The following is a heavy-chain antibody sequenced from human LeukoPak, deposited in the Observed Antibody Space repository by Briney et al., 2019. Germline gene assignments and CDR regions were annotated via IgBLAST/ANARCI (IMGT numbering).Heavy chain of an antibody. D-gene: IGHD3-22*01. CDR3: ARVSGLGSYYDSSGYPDY. J-gene: IGHJ4*02. V-gene: IGHV3-20*04. Sequence: GGSLRLSCAASGFTFDDYGMSWVRQAPGKGLEWVSGINWNGGSTGYADSVKGRFTISRDNAKNSLYLQMNSLRAEDKALYYCARVSGLGSYYDSSGYPDYWGQGTLVTVSS. CDR1: GFTFDDYG. CDR2: INWNGGST.